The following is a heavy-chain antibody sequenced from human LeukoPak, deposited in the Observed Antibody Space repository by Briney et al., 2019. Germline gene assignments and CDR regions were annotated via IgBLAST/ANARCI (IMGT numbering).Heavy chain of an antibody. CDR1: GFTFSSYW. Sequence: PGRSLRLSCAASGFTFSSYWMHWVRQAPGKGLVWVSRINSDGSSTRYSDSVKGRFTISRDNAKNTLYLQMNSLRAEDTDVYSCAREPVYSSGWYAYWGQGTLVTVSS. CDR2: INSDGSST. CDR3: AREPVYSSGWYAY. D-gene: IGHD6-19*01. J-gene: IGHJ4*02. V-gene: IGHV3-74*01.